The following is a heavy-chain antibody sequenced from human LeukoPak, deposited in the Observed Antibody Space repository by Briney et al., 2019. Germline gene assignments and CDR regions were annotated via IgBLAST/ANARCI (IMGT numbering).Heavy chain of an antibody. J-gene: IGHJ4*02. D-gene: IGHD3-3*01. Sequence: GGSLRLSCIGSGFTFADYGLSWSRQAPGKGLEWVGFIRGKALGWTTEYAASVKGRFSMSRDDSKNIAYLQMDNLKTEDTAVYYCSTDFWRLGFDYWGQGTLVTVSS. CDR1: GFTFADYG. CDR3: STDFWRLGFDY. CDR2: IRGKALGWTT. V-gene: IGHV3-49*03.